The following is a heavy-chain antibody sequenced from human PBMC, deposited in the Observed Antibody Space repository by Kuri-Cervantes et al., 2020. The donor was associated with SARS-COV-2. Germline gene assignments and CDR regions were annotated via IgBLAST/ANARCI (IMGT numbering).Heavy chain of an antibody. V-gene: IGHV4-39*01. J-gene: IGHJ3*02. CDR3: ARMPDYDFWSGYLNDAFDI. CDR2: IYYSGST. D-gene: IGHD3-3*01. Sequence: SETLSLTCTVSGGSISSSSYYWSWIRQPPGKGLEWIGSIYYSGSTYYNPSLKSRVTISVDTSKNQFSLKLSSVTAADTAVYYCARMPDYDFWSGYLNDAFDIWGQGTMVTVSS. CDR1: GGSISSSSYY.